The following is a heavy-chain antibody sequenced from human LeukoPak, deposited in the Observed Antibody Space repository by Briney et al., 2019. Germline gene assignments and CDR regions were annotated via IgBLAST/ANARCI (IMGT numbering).Heavy chain of an antibody. Sequence: GASVKVSCKASGYTFTGYYMHWVRQAPGQGLEWMGWINPNSGGTNYAQKFQGRVTMTRDTSTSTAYMELSRLRSDDTAVYYCASGQPSITGTTAFDYWGQGTLVTVSS. D-gene: IGHD1-20*01. CDR2: INPNSGGT. CDR1: GYTFTGYY. CDR3: ASGQPSITGTTAFDY. J-gene: IGHJ4*02. V-gene: IGHV1-2*02.